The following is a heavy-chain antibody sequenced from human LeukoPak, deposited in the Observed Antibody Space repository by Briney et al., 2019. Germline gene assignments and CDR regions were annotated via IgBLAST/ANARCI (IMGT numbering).Heavy chain of an antibody. CDR1: GFSFISYG. CDR2: ISDDGRRK. CDR3: AKRPSDYGDYVSYFDY. Sequence: GGSLRLSCAASGFSFISYGMHWVRQAPGKGLEWVGVISDDGRRKDYADSVKGRFTISRDNSRDTLYLQMNSLRAEDAAVYCCAKRPSDYGDYVSYFDYWGQGTLVTVSS. J-gene: IGHJ4*02. V-gene: IGHV3-30*18. D-gene: IGHD4-17*01.